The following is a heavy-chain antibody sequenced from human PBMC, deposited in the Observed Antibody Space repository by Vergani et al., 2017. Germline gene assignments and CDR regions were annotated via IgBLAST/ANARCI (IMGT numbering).Heavy chain of an antibody. D-gene: IGHD6-13*01. CDR2: IWYDGSNK. Sequence: VQLVESGGGVVQPGRSLRLSCAASGFTFSSYGMHWVRQAPGKGLEWVAVIWYDGSNKYYADSVKGRFTISRDNSKNTLYLQMNSLRAEDTAVYYCASGIAAPNWFDPWGQGTLVTVSS. V-gene: IGHV3-33*01. CDR3: ASGIAAPNWFDP. CDR1: GFTFSSYG. J-gene: IGHJ5*02.